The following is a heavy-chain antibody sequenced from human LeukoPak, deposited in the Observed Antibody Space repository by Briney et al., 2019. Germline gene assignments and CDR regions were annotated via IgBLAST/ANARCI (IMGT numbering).Heavy chain of an antibody. V-gene: IGHV1-2*02. CDR1: GYTFIGYY. J-gene: IGHJ4*02. CDR2: INPNSGGT. Sequence: ASVKVSCKASGYTFIGYYMHWVRQAPGQGLEWMGWINPNSGGTNYAQKFQGRVTMTRDTSINTAYMELSRLKSDDTVVYYCAPAAPGGVLDYFDYWGQGTLVTVSS. D-gene: IGHD2-2*01. CDR3: APAAPGGVLDYFDY.